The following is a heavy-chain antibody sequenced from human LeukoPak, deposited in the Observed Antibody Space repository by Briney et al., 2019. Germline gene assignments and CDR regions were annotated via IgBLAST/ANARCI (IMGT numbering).Heavy chain of an antibody. CDR3: ARGKSNYGDYVDY. Sequence: GGSLRLSCAASGFIFSNYWMTWVRQAPGKGLEWVANIKEDGSEKYYVDSVKGRFTISRDNAKNSLYLQMNSLRAEDTAVYYCARGKSNYGDYVDYWGQGTLVTVSS. J-gene: IGHJ4*02. V-gene: IGHV3-7*01. CDR2: IKEDGSEK. D-gene: IGHD4-17*01. CDR1: GFIFSNYW.